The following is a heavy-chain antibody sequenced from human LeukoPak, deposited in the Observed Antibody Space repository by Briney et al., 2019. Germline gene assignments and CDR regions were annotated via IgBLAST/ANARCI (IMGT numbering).Heavy chain of an antibody. Sequence: ASVKVPCKASGYTFTTNAIHWVRQAPGQRLEWMGWINAGNGNTKYSQKFQGRVTITSDTSASTAYMELSSLRSEDTAVYYCARVGPAAYGMDVWGQGTTATVSS. D-gene: IGHD3-16*01. CDR2: INAGNGNT. CDR1: GYTFTTNA. J-gene: IGHJ6*02. CDR3: ARVGPAAYGMDV. V-gene: IGHV1-3*01.